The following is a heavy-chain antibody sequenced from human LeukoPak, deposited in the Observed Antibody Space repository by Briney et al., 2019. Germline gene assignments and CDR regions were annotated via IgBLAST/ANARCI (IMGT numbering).Heavy chain of an antibody. CDR3: ARDRADYYGSGSYGWFDP. Sequence: SQTLSLTCTVSGGSISSGGYYWSWIRQHPGKGLEWIGYIYYSGSTYYNPSLKSRVTISVDTSKNQFSLKLSSVTAAVTAVYYCARDRADYYGSGSYGWFDPWGQGTLVTVSS. CDR2: IYYSGST. J-gene: IGHJ5*02. CDR1: GGSISSGGYY. V-gene: IGHV4-31*03. D-gene: IGHD3-10*01.